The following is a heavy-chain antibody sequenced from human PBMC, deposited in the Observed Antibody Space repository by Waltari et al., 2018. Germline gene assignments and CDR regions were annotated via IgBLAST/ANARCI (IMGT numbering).Heavy chain of an antibody. J-gene: IGHJ4*02. CDR1: GGSFSGSY. Sequence: QVQLQQWGAGLLKPSETLSLTCAVYGGSFSGSYWSWIRQPPGKGLEWIGEINHSGSTNYNPSLKSRVTISVDTSKNQFSLKLSSVTAADTAVYYCARGREYDSSGYYPPGGYFDYWGQGTLVTVSS. V-gene: IGHV4-34*01. CDR3: ARGREYDSSGYYPPGGYFDY. CDR2: INHSGST. D-gene: IGHD3-22*01.